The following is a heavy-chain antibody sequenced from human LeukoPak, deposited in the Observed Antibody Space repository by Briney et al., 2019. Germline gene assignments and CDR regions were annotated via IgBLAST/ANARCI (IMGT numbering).Heavy chain of an antibody. CDR1: GVSISSYY. V-gene: IGHV4-59*12. D-gene: IGHD3-22*01. J-gene: IGHJ4*02. CDR3: ARGGSSGYYPIDY. CDR2: IYYSGST. Sequence: SETLSLTCTVSGVSISSYYWSWIRQPPGKGLEWIGYIYYSGSTNYNPSLKSRVTMSVDTSKNQFSLKLSSVTAADTAVYYCARGGSSGYYPIDYWGQGTLVTVSS.